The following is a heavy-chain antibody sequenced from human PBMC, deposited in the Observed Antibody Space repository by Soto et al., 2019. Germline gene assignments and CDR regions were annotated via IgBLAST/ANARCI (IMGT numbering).Heavy chain of an antibody. CDR1: GFTLSDYW. CDR2: REIYGSGP. J-gene: IGHJ4*02. CDR3: ARSGYSYVYGFDY. Sequence: EVKLVESGGGVVQPGGSLRLSCAASGFTLSDYWMHWVRQVPGKGLVWVSRREIYGSGPNYADSVKGRFTISRDNSKNMVFLQMSSLTVEDTATYFCARSGYSYVYGFDYWGRGTLVTVSS. V-gene: IGHV3-74*01. D-gene: IGHD5-18*01.